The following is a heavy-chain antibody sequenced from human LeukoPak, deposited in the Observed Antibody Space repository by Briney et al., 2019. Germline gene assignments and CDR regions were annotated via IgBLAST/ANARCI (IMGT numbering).Heavy chain of an antibody. CDR2: IKNDGSQE. CDR3: ARDPYYGSGPFRLY. Sequence: PAGSLRLSCAASGFTFSSYWMRWVHQAPGKGLEGVANIKNDGSQEYYEDSVKGRFTISRDNARNLVYLQVDTLRSDDTAVYYCARDPYYGSGPFRLYWGQGILVPVS. V-gene: IGHV3-7*01. J-gene: IGHJ4*02. D-gene: IGHD3-10*01. CDR1: GFTFSSYW.